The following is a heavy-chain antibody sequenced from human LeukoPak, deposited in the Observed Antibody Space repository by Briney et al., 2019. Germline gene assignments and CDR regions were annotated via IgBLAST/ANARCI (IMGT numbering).Heavy chain of an antibody. CDR2: IIPMFGTA. CDR3: ASGTTDIVVVPATLRNYYFDY. V-gene: IGHV1-69*05. D-gene: IGHD2-2*01. Sequence: SVKVSCKASGGTFSSYEISWVRQAPGQRLEWMGGIIPMFGTAKYAQKFQGRVTITTDKSTSTAYMELSSLRSEDTAVYYCASGTTDIVVVPATLRNYYFDYWGQGTLVTVSS. J-gene: IGHJ4*02. CDR1: GGTFSSYE.